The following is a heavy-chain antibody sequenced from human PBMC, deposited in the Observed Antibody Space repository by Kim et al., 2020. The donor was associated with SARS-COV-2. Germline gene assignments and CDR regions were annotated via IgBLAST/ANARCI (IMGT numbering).Heavy chain of an antibody. Sequence: VKSRITINPDTSKNQFALQLNSVTPEDTAVYYCARDDSYYDGSSWFDPWGQGTLVTVSS. D-gene: IGHD5-12*01. V-gene: IGHV6-1*01. CDR3: ARDDSYYDGSSWFDP. J-gene: IGHJ5*02.